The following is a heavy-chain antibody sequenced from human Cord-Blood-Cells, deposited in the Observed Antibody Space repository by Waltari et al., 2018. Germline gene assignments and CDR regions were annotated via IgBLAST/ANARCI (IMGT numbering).Heavy chain of an antibody. Sequence: QVQLVQSGAEVKQPGSSVKISCKAAGGTFSSYPISWVRQAPGQGLEWMGGIIPIFGTANYAQKFQGRVTITADESTSTAYMELSSLRSEDTAVYYCARDITGKRTLGAFDIWGQGTMVTVSS. V-gene: IGHV1-69*01. CDR3: ARDITGKRTLGAFDI. D-gene: IGHD1-20*01. J-gene: IGHJ3*02. CDR2: IIPIFGTA. CDR1: GGTFSSYP.